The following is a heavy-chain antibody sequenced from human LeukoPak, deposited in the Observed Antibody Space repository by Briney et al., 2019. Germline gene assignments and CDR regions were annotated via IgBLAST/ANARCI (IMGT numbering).Heavy chain of an antibody. J-gene: IGHJ4*02. CDR2: IYTSGST. CDR1: GGSISNYY. D-gene: IGHD2-2*01. Sequence: KPSETLSLTCTVSGGSISNYYWSWIRQPAGKGLEWIGRIYTSGSTNYNPSLKSRVTMSVDTSKNQFSLKLSSVAAADTAVYFCARDRGGVPSAKGAFYFDYWGQGTLVTVSS. V-gene: IGHV4-4*07. CDR3: ARDRGGVPSAKGAFYFDY.